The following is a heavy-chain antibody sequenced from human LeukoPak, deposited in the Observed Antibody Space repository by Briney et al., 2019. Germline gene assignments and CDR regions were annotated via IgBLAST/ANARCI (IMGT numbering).Heavy chain of an antibody. V-gene: IGHV3-74*01. D-gene: IGHD3-22*01. CDR3: ARVRSGYVDY. CDR1: GFTFSSYW. Sequence: GGSLRLSCAGSGFTFSSYWMHWVRQAPGKGLVWVSRINSDESSTSYADSVKGRFTISRYNAKNTLYLQMNSLRAEDTAVYYCARVRSGYVDYWGQGTLVTVSS. J-gene: IGHJ4*02. CDR2: INSDESST.